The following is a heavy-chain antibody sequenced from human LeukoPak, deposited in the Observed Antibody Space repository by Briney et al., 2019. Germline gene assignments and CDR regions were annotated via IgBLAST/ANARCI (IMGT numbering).Heavy chain of an antibody. CDR2: INPNSGGT. D-gene: IGHD2-21*02. Sequence: ASVKASCKASGYTFTGYYMHWVRQAPGQGLEWMGWINPNSGGTNYAQKFQGRVTMTRDTSISTAYMELSRLRSDDTAVYYCARDAEHCSGSDCPRWFDPWGQGTLVTVSS. V-gene: IGHV1-2*02. CDR3: ARDAEHCSGSDCPRWFDP. J-gene: IGHJ5*02. CDR1: GYTFTGYY.